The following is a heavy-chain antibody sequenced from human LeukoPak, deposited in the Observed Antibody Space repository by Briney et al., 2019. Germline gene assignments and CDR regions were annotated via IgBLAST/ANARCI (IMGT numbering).Heavy chain of an antibody. J-gene: IGHJ4*02. CDR3: ARGRYYDSSGYYRY. Sequence: SETLSLTCTVSGGSISSRSYYWGWIRQPPGKGLEWIGSIYYSGSTYYNPSLQSRVTISVGTSKNQFSLKLSSVTAADTAVYYCARGRYYDSSGYYRYWGQGTLVTVSS. CDR1: GGSISSRSYY. V-gene: IGHV4-39*07. CDR2: IYYSGST. D-gene: IGHD3-22*01.